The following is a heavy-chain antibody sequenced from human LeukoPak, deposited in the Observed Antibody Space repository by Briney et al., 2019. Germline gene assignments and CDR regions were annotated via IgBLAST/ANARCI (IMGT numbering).Heavy chain of an antibody. D-gene: IGHD5-18*01. CDR3: ARGGEIQLWPEFDY. Sequence: ASVTVSCKASGGTFSSYAISWVRQAPGQGLEWMGGIIPIFGTANYAQKFQGRVTITAGESTSTAYMELSSLRSEDTAVYYCARGGEIQLWPEFDYWGQGTLVTVSS. CDR1: GGTFSSYA. CDR2: IIPIFGTA. J-gene: IGHJ4*02. V-gene: IGHV1-69*13.